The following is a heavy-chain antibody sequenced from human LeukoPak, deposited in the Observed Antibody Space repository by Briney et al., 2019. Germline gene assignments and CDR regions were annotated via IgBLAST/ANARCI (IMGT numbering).Heavy chain of an antibody. CDR3: ARDLLSGYSYGYSDY. J-gene: IGHJ4*02. D-gene: IGHD5-18*01. CDR1: GFTFSSYS. Sequence: GGSLRLSCAASGFTFSSYSMNWVRQAPGEGLEWVSYISSSSSTIYYADSVKGRFTISRDNAKNSLYLQMNSLRAEDTAVYYCARDLLSGYSYGYSDYWGQGTLVTVSS. V-gene: IGHV3-48*01. CDR2: ISSSSSTI.